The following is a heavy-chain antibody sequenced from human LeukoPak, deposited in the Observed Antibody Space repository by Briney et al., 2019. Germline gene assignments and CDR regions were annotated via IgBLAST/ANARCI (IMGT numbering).Heavy chain of an antibody. Sequence: PSQTLSLTCTVSGGSISSGSYYWSWIRQPAGKGLEWIGRIYTSGSTNYNPSLKSRVTISVDTSKNQFSLKLSSVTAADTAVYYCARPHYYDSRNLAFDIWGQGTVVTVSS. J-gene: IGHJ3*02. D-gene: IGHD3-22*01. CDR3: ARPHYYDSRNLAFDI. CDR1: GGSISSGSYY. V-gene: IGHV4-61*02. CDR2: IYTSGST.